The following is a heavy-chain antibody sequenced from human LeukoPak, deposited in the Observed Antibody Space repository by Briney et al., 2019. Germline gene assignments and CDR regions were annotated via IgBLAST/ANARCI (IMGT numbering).Heavy chain of an antibody. CDR3: ARANDPGYCSSTSCPVFDY. CDR1: GGSIS. Sequence: SETLSLTCTVSGGSISWSWIRQPPGKGLEWIGYLSYSGSTNYNPSLRSRVTMSLDTSRTQFSLKLTSVTAADTAVYYCARANDPGYCSSTSCPVFDYWGQGTLVTVSS. V-gene: IGHV4-59*01. D-gene: IGHD2-2*01. CDR2: LSYSGST. J-gene: IGHJ4*02.